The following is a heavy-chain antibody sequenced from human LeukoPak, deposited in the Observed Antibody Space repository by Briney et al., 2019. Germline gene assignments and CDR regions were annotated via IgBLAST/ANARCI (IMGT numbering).Heavy chain of an antibody. CDR3: ARLVTSYDILTGYSYYFDS. D-gene: IGHD3-9*01. CDR1: GGSISSYC. V-gene: IGHV4-59*08. J-gene: IGHJ4*02. Sequence: TSEALSLTCTVPGGSISSYCWSWIRQPPGEGLEWIAYIYYTGRTNYNPSLKSRVTISVDTSENQLSLELISVTAADTAVYFCARLVTSYDILTGYSYYFDSWGQGTLVTVSS. CDR2: IYYTGRT.